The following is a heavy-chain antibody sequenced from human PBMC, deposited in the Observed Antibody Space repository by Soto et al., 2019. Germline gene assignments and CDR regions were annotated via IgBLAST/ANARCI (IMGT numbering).Heavy chain of an antibody. CDR1: GFTFSSYA. V-gene: IGHV3-23*01. Sequence: EVQLLESGGGLVQPGGSLRLSCAASGFTFSSYAMIWVRHAPGKGLEWGSASRGSGCSTYYADSVKGRFTISRDNSKNTLYLQMNSLRAEDTAVYYCAKRYDFWSGYHFDYWGQGTLVTVSS. D-gene: IGHD3-3*01. CDR3: AKRYDFWSGYHFDY. CDR2: SRGSGCST. J-gene: IGHJ4*02.